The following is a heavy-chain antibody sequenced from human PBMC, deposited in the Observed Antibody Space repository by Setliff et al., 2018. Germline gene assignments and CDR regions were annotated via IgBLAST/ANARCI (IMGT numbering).Heavy chain of an antibody. Sequence: GGSLRLSCAASGFTLSSYAMTWVRRAPGKGLEWVSGIRSGGGNTYYADSVKGRFTISRDNSKNTLYLQVNSLRAEDTAVCYCAKSRGQWSFDYWGQGTLVTVSS. V-gene: IGHV3-23*01. CDR2: IRSGGGNT. D-gene: IGHD6-19*01. CDR3: AKSRGQWSFDY. J-gene: IGHJ4*02. CDR1: GFTLSSYA.